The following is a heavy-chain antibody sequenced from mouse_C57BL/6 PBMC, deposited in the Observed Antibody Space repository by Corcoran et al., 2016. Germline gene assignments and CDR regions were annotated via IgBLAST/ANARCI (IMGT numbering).Heavy chain of an antibody. CDR1: GYTFTDYY. Sequence: EVQLQQSGPELVKPGASVKISCKASGYTFTDYYMNWVKQSHGKSLEWIGDINPNNGGTSYNQKFKGKATLTVDKSSSTAYMELRSLTSEDSAVYYCARSGLGPDDYWGQGTTLTVSS. D-gene: IGHD3-3*01. V-gene: IGHV1-26*01. CDR3: ARSGLGPDDY. CDR2: INPNNGGT. J-gene: IGHJ2*01.